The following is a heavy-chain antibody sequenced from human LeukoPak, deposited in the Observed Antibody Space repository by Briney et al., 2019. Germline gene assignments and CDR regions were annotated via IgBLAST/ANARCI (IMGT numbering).Heavy chain of an antibody. CDR1: GFTFNTFS. CDR3: ASPAAGTNFDY. CDR2: ISGGSTSI. J-gene: IGHJ4*02. V-gene: IGHV3-48*01. D-gene: IGHD6-13*01. Sequence: GGSLRLSCVASGFTFNTFSMNWVRQAPGKGLEWLSFISGGSTSIYYADSVKGRFTISRDNAKNSLYLQMNSLRVEDTAVYYCASPAAGTNFDYWGQGTLVTVSS.